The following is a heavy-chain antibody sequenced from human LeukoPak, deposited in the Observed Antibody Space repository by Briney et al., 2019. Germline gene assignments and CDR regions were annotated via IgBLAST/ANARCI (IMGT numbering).Heavy chain of an antibody. CDR3: ARDRFLEWLSLDY. CDR2: IYSGGST. Sequence: PGGSLRLSCAASGFTVSSNYMSWVRQAPGKGLEWVSVIYSGGSTYYADSVKGQFTISRDNSKNTLYLQMNSLRAEDTAVYYCARDRFLEWLSLDYWGQGTLVTVSS. CDR1: GFTVSSNY. V-gene: IGHV3-53*05. D-gene: IGHD3-3*01. J-gene: IGHJ4*02.